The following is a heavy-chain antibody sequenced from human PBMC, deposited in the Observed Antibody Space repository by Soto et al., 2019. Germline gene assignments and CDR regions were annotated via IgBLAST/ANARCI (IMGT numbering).Heavy chain of an antibody. J-gene: IGHJ5*02. V-gene: IGHV5-51*01. CDR2: IFPSDSDT. Sequence: PGESLKISCRTSGYRFTSYWIAWVRQMPGKGLEWMGIIFPSDSDTRYSPSFQGQVTISADRSTSTVFLQWASLKASNTAVYFCARKDKSGYFNWFDPWGQGTLVTVSS. D-gene: IGHD3-22*01. CDR1: GYRFTSYW. CDR3: ARKDKSGYFNWFDP.